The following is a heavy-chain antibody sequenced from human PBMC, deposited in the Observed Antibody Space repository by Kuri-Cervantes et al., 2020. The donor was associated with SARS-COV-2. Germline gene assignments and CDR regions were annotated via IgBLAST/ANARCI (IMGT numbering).Heavy chain of an antibody. J-gene: IGHJ4*02. Sequence: SETLSLTCTVSGYSISSGYYWGWIRRPPGKGLEWIGSIYHSGSTYYNPSLKSRVTISVDTSKNQFSLKLSSVTAADTAVYYCARDNYDFWSGASLPGYWGQGTLVTVSS. D-gene: IGHD3-3*01. CDR2: IYHSGST. V-gene: IGHV4-38-2*02. CDR3: ARDNYDFWSGASLPGY. CDR1: GYSISSGYY.